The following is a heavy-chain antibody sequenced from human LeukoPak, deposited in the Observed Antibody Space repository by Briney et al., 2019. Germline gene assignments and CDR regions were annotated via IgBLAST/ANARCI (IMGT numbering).Heavy chain of an antibody. CDR3: AREGHDFWSGFTYYYYYYMDV. J-gene: IGHJ6*03. CDR2: INPNGGST. CDR1: GYTFTGYY. Sequence: ASVKVSCEASGYTFTGYYMHWVRQAPGQGLEWMGWINPNGGSTNYAQKFQGRVTMTRDTSISTAYMELSRLRSDDTAVYYCAREGHDFWSGFTYYYYYYMDVWGKGTTVTVSS. V-gene: IGHV1-2*02. D-gene: IGHD3-3*01.